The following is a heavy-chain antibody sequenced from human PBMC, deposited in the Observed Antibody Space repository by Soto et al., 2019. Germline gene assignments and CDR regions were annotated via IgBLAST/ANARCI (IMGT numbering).Heavy chain of an antibody. CDR1: GGTFSSYA. CDR2: IIPIFGTA. D-gene: IGHD3-22*01. Sequence: QVQLVQSGAEVKKPGSSVKVSCKASGGTFSSYAISWVRQAPGQGLEWMGGIIPIFGTANYAQKFQGRVTITADESTSTAYMELSSLRSEDTAVYYCARGRTYCYDSSGYPPFDYWGQGTLVTVSS. J-gene: IGHJ4*02. V-gene: IGHV1-69*01. CDR3: ARGRTYCYDSSGYPPFDY.